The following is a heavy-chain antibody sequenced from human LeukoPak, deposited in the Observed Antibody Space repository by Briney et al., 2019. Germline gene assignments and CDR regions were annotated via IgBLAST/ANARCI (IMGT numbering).Heavy chain of an antibody. V-gene: IGHV3-30*04. D-gene: IGHD3-9*01. CDR2: MSYDGSNK. CDR1: GFTLSSYA. J-gene: IGHJ4*02. Sequence: SGGSLRLSCAASGFTLSSYAMHWVRQAPGKGLEWVSVMSYDGSNKYYADSVKGRFTISRDNSKNTLFLQMNSLKTEDTAVYYCTRHLTGYGAYFDYWGQGTLVTVSS. CDR3: TRHLTGYGAYFDY.